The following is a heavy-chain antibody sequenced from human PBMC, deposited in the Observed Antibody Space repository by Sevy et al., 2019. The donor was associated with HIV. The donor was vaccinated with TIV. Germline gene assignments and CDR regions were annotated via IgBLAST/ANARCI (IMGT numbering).Heavy chain of an antibody. CDR1: GFTFSGYA. CDR2: INGKGRST. Sequence: GGSLRLSCAASGFTFSGYAMNWVRQAPGKGLEWVSAINGKGRSTHYADSVEGRFTISRDNSKNTLYLEMNSPRAEDTAVYYCAKTINSGGGVVPAANYYYYGLDVWGQGTTVTVSS. V-gene: IGHV3-23*01. CDR3: AKTINSGGGVVPAANYYYYGLDV. J-gene: IGHJ6*02. D-gene: IGHD2-2*01.